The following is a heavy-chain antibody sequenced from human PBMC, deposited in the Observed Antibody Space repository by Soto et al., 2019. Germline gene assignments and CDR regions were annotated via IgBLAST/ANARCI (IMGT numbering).Heavy chain of an antibody. CDR3: ARAGLQIVKWTSYYYGLDV. D-gene: IGHD1-26*01. Sequence: QVQLVESGGGVVQPGTSLRLSCEASGFTFTSFGMHWIRQAPGKGLEWVAVIWHDGTNEYYVDSVKGRFTISRDNSKDSFEVQMNRLRVDDTPVYYCARAGLQIVKWTSYYYGLDVWGHRTKVCVSS. J-gene: IGHJ6*02. V-gene: IGHV3-33*01. CDR1: GFTFTSFG. CDR2: IWHDGTNE.